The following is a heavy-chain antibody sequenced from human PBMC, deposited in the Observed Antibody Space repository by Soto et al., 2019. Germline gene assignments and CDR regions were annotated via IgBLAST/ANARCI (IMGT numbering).Heavy chain of an antibody. D-gene: IGHD2-15*01. CDR3: ARTGYCSGGSCYLGGEYYYYYYMDV. J-gene: IGHJ6*03. CDR1: GYTFTSYG. V-gene: IGHV1-18*01. Sequence: ASVKVSCKASGYTFTSYGISWVRQAPGQGLEWMGWISAYNGNTNYAQKLQGRVTMTTDTSTSTAYMELRSLRSDDTAVYYCARTGYCSGGSCYLGGEYYYYYYMDVWGKGTTVTVSS. CDR2: ISAYNGNT.